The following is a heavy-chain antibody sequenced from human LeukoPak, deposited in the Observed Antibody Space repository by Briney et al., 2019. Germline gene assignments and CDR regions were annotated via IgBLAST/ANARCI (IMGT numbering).Heavy chain of an antibody. V-gene: IGHV3-30-3*01. Sequence: GGSLRLSCAATGFTFSNYAIHWGRQAPGKGLEWVAFISDDGSRQHYADSVKGRFTISRGNSKNTLYLQMNSLRAEDTAVYYCAKGTTGDITLVDYWGQGTRVTVSS. D-gene: IGHD7-27*01. J-gene: IGHJ4*02. CDR3: AKGTTGDITLVDY. CDR2: ISDDGSRQ. CDR1: GFTFSNYA.